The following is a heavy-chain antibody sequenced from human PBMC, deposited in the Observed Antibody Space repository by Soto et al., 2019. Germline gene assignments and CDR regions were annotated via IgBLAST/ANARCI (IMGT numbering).Heavy chain of an antibody. CDR2: IKPDGSDK. CDR1: GGSISSYY. Sequence: LTCTVSGGSISSYYWSWIRQPPGKGLEWVANIKPDGSDKNYVDSVRGRFTISRDNAKNSLYLQMNSLRAEDTAVYYCARYGLGDSSAYWDYWGQGTLVTVSS. CDR3: ARYGLGDSSAYWDY. D-gene: IGHD3-22*01. V-gene: IGHV3-7*01. J-gene: IGHJ4*02.